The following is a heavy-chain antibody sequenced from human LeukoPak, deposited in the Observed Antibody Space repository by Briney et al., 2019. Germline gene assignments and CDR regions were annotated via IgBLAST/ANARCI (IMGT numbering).Heavy chain of an antibody. V-gene: IGHV1-46*01. CDR1: GYTFTSYY. Sequence: ASVKVSCKASGYTFTSYYMHWVRQAPGQGLEWMGIINPSGGSTSYAQKFQGRVTMTRDTSMSTVYMELSSLRSEDTAVYYCARGEDYYYDSSGYFDYWGQGTLVTVSS. CDR2: INPSGGST. D-gene: IGHD3-22*01. CDR3: ARGEDYYYDSSGYFDY. J-gene: IGHJ4*02.